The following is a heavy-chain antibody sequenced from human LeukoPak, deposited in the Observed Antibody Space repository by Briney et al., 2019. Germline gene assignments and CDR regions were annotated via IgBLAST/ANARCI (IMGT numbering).Heavy chain of an antibody. D-gene: IGHD3-10*01. CDR2: IYYSGST. CDR3: ARMYYYGSGSYYTLIDY. J-gene: IGHJ4*02. V-gene: IGHV4-61*01. Sequence: PSGTLSLTCTVSGGTVSSGSYYWIWIRPPPGKGLEWIGYIYYSGSTNYNPALNRRVTRTVDTSKNQFSLQLSSVTAADTGVYYCARMYYYGSGSYYTLIDYWGQGTLVTVSS. CDR1: GGTVSSGSYY.